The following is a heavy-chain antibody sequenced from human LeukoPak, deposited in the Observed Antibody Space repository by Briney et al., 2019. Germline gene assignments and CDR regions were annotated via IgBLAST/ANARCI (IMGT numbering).Heavy chain of an antibody. D-gene: IGHD2-2*01. CDR3: ARVKVVVEPVAQFFDY. J-gene: IGHJ4*02. V-gene: IGHV1-2*02. CDR1: GYTFTGYY. Sequence: ASVKVSCKASGYTFTGYYMHWVRQAPGQGLEWMGWINPNSGGTNYAQKFQGRVTMTRDTSISTACMELSRLRSEDTAVYYCARVKVVVEPVAQFFDYWGQGTLVTVSS. CDR2: INPNSGGT.